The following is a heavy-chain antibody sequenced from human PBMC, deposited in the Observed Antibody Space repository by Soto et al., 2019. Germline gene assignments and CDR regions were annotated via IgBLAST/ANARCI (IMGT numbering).Heavy chain of an antibody. Sequence: ASVQVSCQPSGETFTRDGISWLRQAPGQGLEWMGWISPYNNDTKYAQVFQGRVTMTTDTSTRTVYMDLRSLTSDDAAVYYCAKDRRGLRSPYFGSQYFDSWGQGALVTVSS. D-gene: IGHD4-17*01. V-gene: IGHV1-18*04. CDR1: GETFTRDG. CDR2: ISPYNNDT. CDR3: AKDRRGLRSPYFGSQYFDS. J-gene: IGHJ4*02.